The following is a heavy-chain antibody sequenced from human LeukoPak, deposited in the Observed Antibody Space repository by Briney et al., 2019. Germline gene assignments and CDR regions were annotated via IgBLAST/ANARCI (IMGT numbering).Heavy chain of an antibody. V-gene: IGHV1-2*06. CDR1: GYTFTGCY. J-gene: IGHJ4*02. CDR3: ARVEAYGDYVY. D-gene: IGHD4-17*01. Sequence: GASVKVSCKASGYTFTGCYMHWVRQAPGQGLEWMGRINPNSGGTNYAQKFQGRVTMTRDTSISTAYMELSRLRSDDTAVYYCARVEAYGDYVYWGQGTLVTVSS. CDR2: INPNSGGT.